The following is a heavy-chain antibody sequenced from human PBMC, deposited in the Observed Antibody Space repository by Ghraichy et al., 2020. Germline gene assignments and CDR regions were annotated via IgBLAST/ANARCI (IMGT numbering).Heavy chain of an antibody. V-gene: IGHV3-30-3*01. CDR1: GFTFSSYA. CDR3: ARDTLKGSSYLFDY. CDR2: ISYDGSNK. Sequence: GGSLRLSCAASGFTFSSYAMHWVRQAPGKGLEWVAVISYDGSNKYYADSVKGRFTISRDNSKNTLYLQMNSLRAEDTAVYYCARDTLKGSSYLFDYWGQGTLVTVSS. D-gene: IGHD2-15*01. J-gene: IGHJ4*02.